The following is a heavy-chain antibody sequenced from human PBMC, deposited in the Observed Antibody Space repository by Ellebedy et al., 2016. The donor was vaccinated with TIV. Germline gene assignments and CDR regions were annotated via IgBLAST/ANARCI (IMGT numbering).Heavy chain of an antibody. V-gene: IGHV1-2*02. Sequence: ASVKVSCKASGYIFTGYYMHWVRQAPGQGLEWMAWINPNSGGTKYAQQFQGRVTLTKDPSINTAYMELSSLRSDDTAVYYCTSGFSIAVAGNWFEPWGQGTLVTVSS. CDR2: INPNSGGT. J-gene: IGHJ5*02. CDR3: TSGFSIAVAGNWFEP. D-gene: IGHD6-19*01. CDR1: GYIFTGYY.